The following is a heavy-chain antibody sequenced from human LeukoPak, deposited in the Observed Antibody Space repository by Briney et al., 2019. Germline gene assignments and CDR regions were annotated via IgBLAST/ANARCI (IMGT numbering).Heavy chain of an antibody. V-gene: IGHV3-33*01. CDR2: IWFDASNK. Sequence: GGCLRLSCAASGFTFSSFGMEWVRQAPGKGRGWGVVIWFDASNKNYADSVKGRFTISRDNSKNTLYLEMNSLRGEDTAVYYRASSGYQSLQFDYWGQGTLVTVSS. D-gene: IGHD2-2*01. CDR1: GFTFSSFG. J-gene: IGHJ4*02. CDR3: ASSGYQSLQFDY.